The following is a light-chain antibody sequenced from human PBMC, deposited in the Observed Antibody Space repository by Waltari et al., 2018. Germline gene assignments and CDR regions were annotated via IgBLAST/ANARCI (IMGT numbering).Light chain of an antibody. J-gene: IGKJ3*01. V-gene: IGKV3D-20*01. CDR1: QPITNHY. Sequence: EIVFTQSPATLSLSPGEKATLSCGASQPITNHYLAWYQHNPGLAPRLLIYDISTRAAGIPDRFTGKRSGTGFTLTITRLEPEDFAVYYCQQYHRSITFGPGTKVEIK. CDR3: QQYHRSIT. CDR2: DIS.